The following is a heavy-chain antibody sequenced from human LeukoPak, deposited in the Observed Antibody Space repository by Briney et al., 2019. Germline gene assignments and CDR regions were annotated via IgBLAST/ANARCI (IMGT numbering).Heavy chain of an antibody. V-gene: IGHV4-61*02. J-gene: IGHJ4*02. CDR2: IYTSGST. D-gene: IGHD5-18*01. CDR1: GGSISSGSYY. Sequence: PSETLSLTCTVSGGSISSGSYYWSWIRQPAGKGLEWIGRIYTSGSTNYNPSLKSRVTISVDTSKNQFSLKLSSVTAADTAVYYCARARPGLQDSWGQGSLVTVSS. CDR3: ARARPGLQDS.